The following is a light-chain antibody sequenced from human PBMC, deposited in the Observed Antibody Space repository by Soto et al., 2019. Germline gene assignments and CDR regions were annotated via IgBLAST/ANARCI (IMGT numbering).Light chain of an antibody. CDR3: QSYDSSLSSPVV. V-gene: IGLV1-40*01. J-gene: IGLJ2*01. CDR2: GNS. Sequence: QSALTQPPSVSGAPGQRVTISCTGRSSNIGAGYDVHWYQQLPGTAPKLLIYGNSNRPSGVPDRFSGSKSGASASLAITGLQAEDEADYYCQSYDSSLSSPVVFGGWAKLTVL. CDR1: SSNIGAGYD.